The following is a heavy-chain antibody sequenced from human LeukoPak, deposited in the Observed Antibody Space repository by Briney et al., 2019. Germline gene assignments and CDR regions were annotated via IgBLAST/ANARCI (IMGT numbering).Heavy chain of an antibody. CDR3: ARGSTSDWPLDY. D-gene: IGHD6-19*01. CDR2: IDGDSGDT. J-gene: IGHJ4*02. Sequence: ASVKVSCKASGYTFSAYSIHWLRQAPGQRFEWMGWIDGDSGDTRYSQKFQGRVTFTRDTSVSTVYMELSSLRSEDTAVYYCARGSTSDWPLDYWGQETLVTISS. CDR1: GYTFSAYS. V-gene: IGHV1-3*01.